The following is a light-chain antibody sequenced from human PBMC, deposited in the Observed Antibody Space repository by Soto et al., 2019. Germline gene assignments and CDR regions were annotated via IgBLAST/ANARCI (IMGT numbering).Light chain of an antibody. V-gene: IGKV1-5*03. J-gene: IGKJ2*01. CDR1: RSVDKW. CDR2: KAS. CDR3: QQYFSYNT. Sequence: DIPMTQSPSTLSASVGDRVTITCRASRSVDKWLAWYQQKPGKAPKLLIYKASDLESGVPSRFSGSGSGTEFTLTISSLQPDDSATYYCQQYFSYNTFGQGTKLEIK.